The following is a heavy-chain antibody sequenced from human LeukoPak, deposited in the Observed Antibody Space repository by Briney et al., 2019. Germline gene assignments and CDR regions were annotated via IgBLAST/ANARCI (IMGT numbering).Heavy chain of an antibody. D-gene: IGHD3-9*01. Sequence: GGSLRLSCAASGFTFSSYAMHWVRQAPGEGLEWVAVISYDGSNKYYADSVKGRFTISRDNSKNTLYLQMNSLRAEDTAVYYCARDRKLRYFDWLFYGMDVWGQGTTVTVSS. CDR1: GFTFSSYA. J-gene: IGHJ6*02. V-gene: IGHV3-30*04. CDR2: ISYDGSNK. CDR3: ARDRKLRYFDWLFYGMDV.